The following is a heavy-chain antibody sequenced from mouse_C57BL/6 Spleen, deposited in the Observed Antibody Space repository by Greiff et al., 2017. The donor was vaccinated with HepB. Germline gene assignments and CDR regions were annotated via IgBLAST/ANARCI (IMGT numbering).Heavy chain of an antibody. CDR1: GYSITSGYY. V-gene: IGHV3-6*01. J-gene: IGHJ2*01. CDR3: ARKNWDVDY. D-gene: IGHD4-1*01. Sequence: EVKLMESGPGLVKPSQSLSLTCSVTGYSITSGYYWNWIRQFPGNKLEWMGYISYDGSNNYNPSLKNRISITRDTSKNQFFLNLNSVTTEDTATYYCARKNWDVDYWGQGTTLTVSS. CDR2: ISYDGSN.